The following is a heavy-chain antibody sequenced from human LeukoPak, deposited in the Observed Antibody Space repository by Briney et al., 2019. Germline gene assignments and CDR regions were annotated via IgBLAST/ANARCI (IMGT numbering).Heavy chain of an antibody. CDR3: ARGGVAAARFTPVNYYYYMDV. J-gene: IGHJ6*03. CDR2: IIPIFGTA. Sequence: SVSVSCKASGGTFSSYAISWVRQAPGQGLEWMGGIIPIFGTANYAQKFQGRVTITTDESTSTAYMELSSLRSEDTAVYYCARGGVAAARFTPVNYYYYMDVWGKGTTVTVSS. CDR1: GGTFSSYA. D-gene: IGHD6-13*01. V-gene: IGHV1-69*05.